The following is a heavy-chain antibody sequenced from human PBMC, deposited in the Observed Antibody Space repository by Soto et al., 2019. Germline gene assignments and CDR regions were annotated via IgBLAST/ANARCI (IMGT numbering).Heavy chain of an antibody. J-gene: IGHJ6*03. D-gene: IGHD3-3*01. CDR2: IYYSGST. V-gene: IGHV4-59*08. Sequence: SETLSLTCTVSGGSISSYYWSWIRQPPGKGLEWIGYIYYSGSTNYNPSLKSRVTISVDTSKNQFSLKLSSVTAADTAVYYCARRGVDYDFWSGPSSPDYYYYMDVWGKGTTVTVSS. CDR1: GGSISSYY. CDR3: ARRGVDYDFWSGPSSPDYYYYMDV.